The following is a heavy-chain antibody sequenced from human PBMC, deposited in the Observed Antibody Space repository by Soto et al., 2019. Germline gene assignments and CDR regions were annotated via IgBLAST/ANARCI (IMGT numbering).Heavy chain of an antibody. D-gene: IGHD1-1*01. CDR3: ARDGTYNWV. CDR2: IYSGGAT. V-gene: IGHV3-66*01. CDR1: GFTVSNNY. Sequence: EVQLVESGGGLVQPGGSLRLSCAASGFTVSNNYMRWVRQAPGKGLEWVSLIYSGGATYYADSLKGRFTISRDNSKNTLHLQMNSLRAEDTAVYYCARDGTYNWVGGQGILVTVSS. J-gene: IGHJ4*02.